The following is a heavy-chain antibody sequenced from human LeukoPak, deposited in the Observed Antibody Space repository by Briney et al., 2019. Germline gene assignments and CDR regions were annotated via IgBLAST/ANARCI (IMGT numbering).Heavy chain of an antibody. D-gene: IGHD1-26*01. V-gene: IGHV3-33*01. CDR1: GFSFSTYG. CDR2: IWYDGNNK. Sequence: PGGSLRLSCAASGFSFSTYGMHWVRQAPGKGLEWVAVIWYDGNNKYYADSVKGRFTISRDNSKNTLFLQMNSLRAEDSAVYYCARVVGATISYYFDYWGQGTLVTVSS. J-gene: IGHJ4*02. CDR3: ARVVGATISYYFDY.